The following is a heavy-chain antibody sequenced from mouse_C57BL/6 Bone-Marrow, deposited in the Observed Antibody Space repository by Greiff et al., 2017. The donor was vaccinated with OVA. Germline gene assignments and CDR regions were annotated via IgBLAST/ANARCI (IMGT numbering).Heavy chain of an antibody. D-gene: IGHD1-1*01. Sequence: DVMLVESGGGLVQPGGSLSLSCAASGFTFTDYYMSWVRQPPGKALEWLGFIRNKANGYTTEYSASVKGRFTISRDNSQSILYLQMNALRAEDSATYYCARYMNPTPYYYAMDYWGQGTSVTVSS. CDR2: IRNKANGYTT. CDR3: ARYMNPTPYYYAMDY. CDR1: GFTFTDYY. V-gene: IGHV7-3*01. J-gene: IGHJ4*01.